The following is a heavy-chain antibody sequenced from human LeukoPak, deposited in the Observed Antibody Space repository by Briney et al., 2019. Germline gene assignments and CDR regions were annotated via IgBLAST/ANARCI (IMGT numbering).Heavy chain of an antibody. CDR1: GVSIRSSNSL. V-gene: IGHV4-39*01. J-gene: IGHJ4*02. Sequence: SEPLTLTCTVSGVSIRSSNSLWGWIRQPPAKGLERIGSIYYTGNTYYNASLKSRVTISIDTSNKQITLRLISVTATDTAMYYCARQTGSGLFTLPGGQGTLVTVSS. CDR3: ARQTGSGLFTLP. D-gene: IGHD3/OR15-3a*01. CDR2: IYYTGNT.